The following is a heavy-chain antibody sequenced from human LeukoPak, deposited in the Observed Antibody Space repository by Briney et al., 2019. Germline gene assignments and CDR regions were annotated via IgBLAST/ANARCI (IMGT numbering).Heavy chain of an antibody. CDR2: ISYDGRKA. D-gene: IGHD3-10*01. J-gene: IGHJ4*02. V-gene: IGHV3-30*03. CDR3: ARDSIGSDVLFDS. Sequence: GGSLRLSRAASGFTFSSYGMHWVRQAPGKGLEWVAVISYDGRKAYYADSVRGRFTISKDNSRKTLYLQMSSLRPEDTAMYYCARDSIGSDVLFDSWGQGTLVTVSS. CDR1: GFTFSSYG.